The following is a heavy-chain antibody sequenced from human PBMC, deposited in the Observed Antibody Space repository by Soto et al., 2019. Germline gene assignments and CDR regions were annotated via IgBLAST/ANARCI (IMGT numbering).Heavy chain of an antibody. CDR1: GGSISSGGCY. Sequence: VQLQESGPGLVKPSQTLSLTCTVSGGSISSGGCYWCWIRQHPRKVLEWIAYINYSGSTYYNPSPKSRVTITVDTSKNQFSLKLSSVTAADTAEYYCARDPVPYCSSTSCYRSNFYYYYGRDVWGQDTTVTVSS. D-gene: IGHD2-2*01. J-gene: IGHJ6*02. CDR2: INYSGST. V-gene: IGHV4-31*03. CDR3: ARDPVPYCSSTSCYRSNFYYYYGRDV.